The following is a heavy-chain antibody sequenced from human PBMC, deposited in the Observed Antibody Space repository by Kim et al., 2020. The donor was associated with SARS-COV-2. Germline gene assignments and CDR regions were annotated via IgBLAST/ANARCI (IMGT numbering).Heavy chain of an antibody. J-gene: IGHJ6*02. CDR2: ISYDGSNK. V-gene: IGHV3-30*18. D-gene: IGHD6-13*01. CDR3: AKDRDEGSSSWYLGYYYYYGMDV. CDR1: GFTFSSYG. Sequence: GGSLRLSCVASGFTFSSYGIHWVRQAPGKGLEWVAVISYDGSNKYYADSVKGRCTISRDNSKNTLYLQMNSLRAEDTAVYYCAKDRDEGSSSWYLGYYYYYGMDVWGQGTTVTVSS.